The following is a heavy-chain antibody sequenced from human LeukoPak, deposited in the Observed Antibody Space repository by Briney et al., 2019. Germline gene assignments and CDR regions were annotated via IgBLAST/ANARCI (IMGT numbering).Heavy chain of an antibody. J-gene: IGHJ4*02. CDR2: ISSSGSTI. V-gene: IGHV3-48*03. CDR1: GFTFSSYE. CDR3: AREAAAAGNKQIDY. D-gene: IGHD6-13*01. Sequence: PGGSLRLSCAASGFTFSSYEMNWVRQAPGKGLEWVSYISSSGSTIYYADSVKGRFTISRDNAKNSLYLQMNGLRAEDTAVYYCAREAAAAGNKQIDYWGQGTLVTVSS.